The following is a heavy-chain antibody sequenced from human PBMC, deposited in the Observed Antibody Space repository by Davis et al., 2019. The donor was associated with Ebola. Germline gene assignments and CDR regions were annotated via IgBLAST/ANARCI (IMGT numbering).Heavy chain of an antibody. V-gene: IGHV3-30*02. J-gene: IGHJ6*02. D-gene: IGHD2-21*01. CDR2: IRYDASRE. Sequence: PGGSLRLSCAASGFTFSNYGIHWVRQAPGKGLEWVAFIRYDASREFYTYSVKGRFTISRDNSKNMLFLQMNSLRVEDTAVYYCARVRGLDVWGQGTTVTVSS. CDR1: GFTFSNYG. CDR3: ARVRGLDV.